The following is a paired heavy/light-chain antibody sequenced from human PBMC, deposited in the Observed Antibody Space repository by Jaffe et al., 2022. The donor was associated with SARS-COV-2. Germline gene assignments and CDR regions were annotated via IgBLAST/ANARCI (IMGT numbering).Heavy chain of an antibody. J-gene: IGHJ6*02. Sequence: EVQLVESGGGLVQPGGSLRLSCAASGFTFSSYEMNWVRQAPGKGLEWVSYISSSGSTIYYADSVKGRFTISRDNAKNSLYLQMNSLRAEDTAVYYCARGGYSYGSYYYYGMDVWGQGTTVTVSS. D-gene: IGHD5-18*01. CDR3: ARGGYSYGSYYYYGMDV. V-gene: IGHV3-48*03. CDR2: ISSSGSTI. CDR1: GFTFSSYE.
Light chain of an antibody. CDR3: QQSYSTPSIT. CDR1: QSISSY. V-gene: IGKV1-39*01. J-gene: IGKJ5*01. Sequence: DIQMTQSPSSLSASVGDRVTITCRASQSISSYLNWYQQKPGKAPKLLIYAASSLQSGVPSRFSGSGSGTDFTLTISSLQPEDFATYYCQQSYSTPSITFGQGTRLEIK. CDR2: AAS.